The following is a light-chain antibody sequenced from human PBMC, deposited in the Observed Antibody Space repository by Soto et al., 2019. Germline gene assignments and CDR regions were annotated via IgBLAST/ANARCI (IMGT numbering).Light chain of an antibody. Sequence: EIVLTQSPGPLSLSPGERATLSCRASQSVSSSYLAWYQQQPGQAPRLLIYGASSGATGIPDRFSGSGSGTVSPLTISSLQSEDFAVYYCQQRSTGITLGQGTRLEIK. CDR2: GAS. J-gene: IGKJ5*01. CDR1: QSVSSSY. V-gene: IGKV3D-20*02. CDR3: QQRSTGIT.